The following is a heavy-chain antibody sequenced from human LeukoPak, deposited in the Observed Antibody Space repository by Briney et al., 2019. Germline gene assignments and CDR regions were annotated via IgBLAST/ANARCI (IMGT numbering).Heavy chain of an antibody. CDR1: GYTFSTFW. D-gene: IGHD2-2*01. V-gene: IGHV5-51*01. J-gene: IGHJ6*03. CDR3: VRLPNKYNLRHGYFYYMDV. CDR2: IYPGDSDT. Sequence: GESLKISCQASGYTFSTFWIGWVRQMSGKGLEWMGAIYPGDSDTRYNPSFQGQVTISADKSISTAYLQWSSLKASDTSIYYCVRLPNKYNLRHGYFYYMDVWGTGTTVTVSS.